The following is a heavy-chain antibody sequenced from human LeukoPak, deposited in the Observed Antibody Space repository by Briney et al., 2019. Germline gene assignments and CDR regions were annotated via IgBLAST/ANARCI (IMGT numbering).Heavy chain of an antibody. CDR1: GFTVSSNY. Sequence: GGSLRLSCAASGFTVSSNYMSWVRQAPGKGLEWVSVIYSGGSTYYADSVKGRFTISRDNSKNTLYLQMNSLRAEDTAVYYCARDGVADTDYYYVMDVWGQGTTVTVSS. CDR2: IYSGGST. V-gene: IGHV3-66*02. CDR3: ARDGVADTDYYYVMDV. D-gene: IGHD2-21*01. J-gene: IGHJ6*02.